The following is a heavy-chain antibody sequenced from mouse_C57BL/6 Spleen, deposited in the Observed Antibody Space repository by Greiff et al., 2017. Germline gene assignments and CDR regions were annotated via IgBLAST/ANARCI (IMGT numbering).Heavy chain of an antibody. Sequence: VQLQQSGPELVKPGASVKISCKASGYTFTDYYMNWVKQSHGKSLEWIGDINPNNGGTSYNQKFKGKATLTVDKSSSTAYMELRSLTSEDSAVYYCAYYYGSSYDAMDYWGQGTSVTVSS. V-gene: IGHV1-26*01. CDR3: AYYYGSSYDAMDY. D-gene: IGHD1-1*01. CDR2: INPNNGGT. J-gene: IGHJ4*01. CDR1: GYTFTDYY.